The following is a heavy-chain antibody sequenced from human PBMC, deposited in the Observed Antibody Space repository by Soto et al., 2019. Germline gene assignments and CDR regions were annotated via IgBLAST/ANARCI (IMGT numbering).Heavy chain of an antibody. CDR2: ISGGAGST. Sequence: HPGGSLRLSCAASGFTFSSYAMTWVRQAPGKGLEWVSAISGGAGSTYYADSVKGRFSISRDNSKNTLYLQMNSLRAEDTAVYYCAKIAYYDILSGSRKYNWFDPWGQGTLVTVSS. J-gene: IGHJ5*02. CDR1: GFTFSSYA. D-gene: IGHD3-9*01. CDR3: AKIAYYDILSGSRKYNWFDP. V-gene: IGHV3-23*01.